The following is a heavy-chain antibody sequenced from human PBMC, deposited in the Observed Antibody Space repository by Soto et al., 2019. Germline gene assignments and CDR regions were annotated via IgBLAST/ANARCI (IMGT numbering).Heavy chain of an antibody. Sequence: GSLRLSCAASGISFSDSAMQWVRQASGKGLEWLGRIRSTAYGYATAYAASGKGRITISRDDSRNTAYLQMNSLKTEDTAVYFCCRIYDHDYPKIDYWGQGSLVTVSS. CDR2: IRSTAYGYAT. CDR1: GISFSDSA. J-gene: IGHJ4*02. CDR3: CRIYDHDYPKIDY. D-gene: IGHD5-12*01. V-gene: IGHV3-73*01.